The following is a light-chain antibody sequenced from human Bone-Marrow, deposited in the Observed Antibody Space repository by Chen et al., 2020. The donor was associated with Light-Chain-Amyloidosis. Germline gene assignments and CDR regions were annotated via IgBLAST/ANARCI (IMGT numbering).Light chain of an antibody. CDR1: QNIMSS. J-gene: IGKJ4*01. CDR2: TAY. CDR3: QQSYSSPT. V-gene: IGKV1-39*01. Sequence: DIHITQSPSSLSVSVGGRVTITCRTSQNIMSSLSWYQQKPGQAPKLLIYTAYTLQSGVPSRFSGSGSGTDFTLTITSVQPDDFATYYCQQSYSSPTFGGGTKVEIK.